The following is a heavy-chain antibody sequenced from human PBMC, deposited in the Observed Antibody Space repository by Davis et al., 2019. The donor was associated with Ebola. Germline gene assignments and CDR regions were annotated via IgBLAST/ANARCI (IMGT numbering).Heavy chain of an antibody. V-gene: IGHV4-39*07. CDR1: GGSISSSSYY. Sequence: MPSETLSLTCTVPGGSISSSSYYWSWIRQPPGKGLEWIGEINHSGSTNYNPSLKSRVTISVDTSKNQFSLKLSSVTAADTAVYYCAKGYYDFWSGYYAYYYYGMDVWGQGTTVTVSS. CDR3: AKGYYDFWSGYYAYYYYGMDV. D-gene: IGHD3-3*01. J-gene: IGHJ6*02. CDR2: INHSGST.